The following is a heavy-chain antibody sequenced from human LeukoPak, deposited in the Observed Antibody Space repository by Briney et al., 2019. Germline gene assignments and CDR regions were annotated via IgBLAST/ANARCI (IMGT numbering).Heavy chain of an antibody. CDR1: GFTFTSYG. Sequence: GASVKVSCKTSGFTFTSYGISWVRQAPGQGLEWVGWISGYNGNTNYAQKFRDRLTMTTDTSTTTAYMELRSLRSGDTAVYYCAKDRSSSAREDWGQGTLVTVSS. J-gene: IGHJ4*02. CDR2: ISGYNGNT. D-gene: IGHD6-13*01. V-gene: IGHV1-18*01. CDR3: AKDRSSSARED.